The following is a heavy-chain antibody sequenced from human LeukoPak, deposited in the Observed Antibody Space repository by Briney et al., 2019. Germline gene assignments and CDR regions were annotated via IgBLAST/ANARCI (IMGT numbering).Heavy chain of an antibody. CDR1: GFTFSTYG. V-gene: IGHV3-33*03. D-gene: IGHD1-26*01. CDR2: ISNDGITR. CDR3: ANIVGATGYSDY. Sequence: PGGSLRLSCAASGFTFSTYGFHWVRQAPGEGLEWATFISNDGITRYYAESVKGRFTISRDNSKNSLYLQMNSLRAEDTAVYYCANIVGATGYSDYWGQGTLVTVSS. J-gene: IGHJ4*02.